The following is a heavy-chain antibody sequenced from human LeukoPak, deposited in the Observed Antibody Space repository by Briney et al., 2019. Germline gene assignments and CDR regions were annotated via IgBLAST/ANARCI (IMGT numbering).Heavy chain of an antibody. CDR3: AKPLVGAALDDAFDI. CDR2: IRSKAYRGTT. V-gene: IGHV3-49*04. CDR1: GFTFGDYA. Sequence: GRSLRLSCTASGFTFGDYAMSWVRQAPGKGLEWVSFIRSKAYRGTTEYAASVKGRFTISRDDSKSIAYLQMNSLRAEDTAVYYCAKPLVGAALDDAFDIWGQGTMVTVSS. J-gene: IGHJ3*02. D-gene: IGHD1-26*01.